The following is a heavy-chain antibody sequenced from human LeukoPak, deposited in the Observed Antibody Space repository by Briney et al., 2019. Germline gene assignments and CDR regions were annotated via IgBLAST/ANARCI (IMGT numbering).Heavy chain of an antibody. J-gene: IGHJ4*02. CDR2: VYHSGAT. Sequence: PSETLSLTCAVYGGSFSGYYWSSIRQPPGKGLEWMGYVYHSGATHYSPSLKSRVAMSVETSKKQFSLKLSSVTAADTAVYYCARGITVAALDSWGQGTLVTVSS. D-gene: IGHD6-19*01. V-gene: IGHV4-34*01. CDR3: ARGITVAALDS. CDR1: GGSFSGYY.